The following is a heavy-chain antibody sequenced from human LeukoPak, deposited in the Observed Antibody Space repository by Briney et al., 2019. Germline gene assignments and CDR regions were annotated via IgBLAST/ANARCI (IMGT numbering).Heavy chain of an antibody. V-gene: IGHV3-23*01. CDR1: GFTFSNYA. Sequence: GGSLRLSCVASGFTFSNYAMSWVRQAPGKGLEWVSAITGSGTNTYHADSVKGRFTISRDNSKNTVFLQMNSLRHEDTAIYYCVIWGDYDVLTGYYVPDYWGQGTLVTVSS. CDR3: VIWGDYDVLTGYYVPDY. D-gene: IGHD3-9*01. J-gene: IGHJ4*02. CDR2: ITGSGTNT.